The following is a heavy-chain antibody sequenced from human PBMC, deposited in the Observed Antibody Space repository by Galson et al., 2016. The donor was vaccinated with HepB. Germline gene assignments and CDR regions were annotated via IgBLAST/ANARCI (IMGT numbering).Heavy chain of an antibody. V-gene: IGHV1-3*01. J-gene: IGHJ4*02. CDR2: INAGSGNT. Sequence: SVKVSCKAFGYTFSNYAMHWVRQAPGQRLEWMGWINAGSGNTKTSQKFQDRITITRDTSASTAYLEVNNLRSEDTAVYYCARGTAVPNYWGQGTLVTVSS. D-gene: IGHD2-21*02. CDR3: ARGTAVPNY. CDR1: GYTFSNYA.